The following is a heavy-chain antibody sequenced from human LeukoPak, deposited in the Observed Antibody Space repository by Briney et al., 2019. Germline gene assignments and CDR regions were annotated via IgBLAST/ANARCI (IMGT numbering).Heavy chain of an antibody. CDR1: GFTFSSYW. V-gene: IGHV3-7*01. D-gene: IGHD1-26*01. J-gene: IGHJ6*03. CDR2: IKQDGSEK. CDR3: ARDPYSGNYGAYYYYYMDV. Sequence: GGSLRLSCAASGFTFSSYWMSWVRQAPGKGLEWVANIKQDGSEKYYVDSVKGRFTISRDNAKNSLYLQMNSLRAEDTAVYYCARDPYSGNYGAYYYYYMDVWGKGTTVTISS.